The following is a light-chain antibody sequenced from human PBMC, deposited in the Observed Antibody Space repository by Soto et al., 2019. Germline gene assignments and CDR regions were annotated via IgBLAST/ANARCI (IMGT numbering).Light chain of an antibody. J-gene: IGKJ1*01. V-gene: IGKV1-5*01. CDR3: QQYKIYSQT. Sequence: DIQMTQTPSTLSASVGDRVTITCRASQSITNWVAWYQQKVGRAPKLLLYDASTVETGVPSRFSGSGSGTEFTLTISSLQPDDFATYYCQQYKIYSQTFGQGTRVEIK. CDR1: QSITNW. CDR2: DAS.